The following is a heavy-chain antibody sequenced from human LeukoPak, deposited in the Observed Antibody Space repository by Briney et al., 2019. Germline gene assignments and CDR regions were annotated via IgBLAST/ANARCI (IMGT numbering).Heavy chain of an antibody. CDR1: GFTFSSYA. CDR3: AKDFGNRAFDY. CDR2: INGRGAST. Sequence: GGSLRFSCAASGFTFSSYAMSWVRQAPGKGLELVSTINGRGASTYSADSVKGRFTISRDNSKNTLYLQMNSLRAGDAAVYYCAKDFGNRAFDYWGQGTLVTVSS. D-gene: IGHD3-3*01. V-gene: IGHV3-23*01. J-gene: IGHJ4*02.